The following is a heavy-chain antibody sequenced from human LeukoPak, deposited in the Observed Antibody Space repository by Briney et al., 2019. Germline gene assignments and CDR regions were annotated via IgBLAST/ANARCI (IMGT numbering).Heavy chain of an antibody. V-gene: IGHV3-7*01. CDR1: GFTVSSNY. CDR3: AREALIARRPSKFDP. D-gene: IGHD6-13*01. CDR2: IKQDGSEK. J-gene: IGHJ5*02. Sequence: GGSLRPSCAASGFTVSSNYMSWVRQAPGKGLEWVANIKQDGSEKYYVDSVKGRFTISRDNAKNSLYLQMNSLRAEDTAVYYCAREALIARRPSKFDPWGQGTLVTVSS.